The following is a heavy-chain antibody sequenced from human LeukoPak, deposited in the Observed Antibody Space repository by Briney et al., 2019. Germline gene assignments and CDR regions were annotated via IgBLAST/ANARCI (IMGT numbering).Heavy chain of an antibody. CDR2: SSGSGGAT. CDR1: GFTFSRYA. J-gene: IGHJ4*02. D-gene: IGHD6-19*01. V-gene: IGHV3-23*01. Sequence: GGTLRLSCAASGFTFSRYAMSLVHQAPGNGLEWVSASSGSGGATNYPDSVNGRFTISRDKSKNTLYMQMNSLRAEDTAVYYCASVSPLSAVAVFDYWGQGTLVTVSS. CDR3: ASVSPLSAVAVFDY.